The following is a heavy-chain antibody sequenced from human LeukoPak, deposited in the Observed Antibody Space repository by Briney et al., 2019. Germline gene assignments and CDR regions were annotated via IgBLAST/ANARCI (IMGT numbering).Heavy chain of an antibody. V-gene: IGHV1-2*02. D-gene: IGHD2-2*01. CDR2: INPNSGGT. CDR1: GYTFTDYY. Sequence: ASVKVSCKASGYTFTDYYMHWVRQAPGQGLEWMGWINPNSGGTNYAQKFQGRVTMTRDTSISTACMELSRLRSDDTAVYYCARDRYQLPKYYYMDVWGKGTTVTVSS. CDR3: ARDRYQLPKYYYMDV. J-gene: IGHJ6*03.